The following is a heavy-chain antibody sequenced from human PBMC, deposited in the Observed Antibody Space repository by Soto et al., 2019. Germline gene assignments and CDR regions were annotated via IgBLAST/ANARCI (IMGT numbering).Heavy chain of an antibody. CDR1: GYTFTSYG. J-gene: IGHJ3*02. V-gene: IGHV1-69*13. Sequence: GASVKVSCKASGYTFTSYGISWVRQAPGQGLEWMGGIIPIFGTANYAQKFQGRVTITADESTSTAYMELSSLRSEDTAVYYCASPTVASYYYDSSDTRGAFDIWGQGTMVTVSS. CDR3: ASPTVASYYYDSSDTRGAFDI. CDR2: IIPIFGTA. D-gene: IGHD3-22*01.